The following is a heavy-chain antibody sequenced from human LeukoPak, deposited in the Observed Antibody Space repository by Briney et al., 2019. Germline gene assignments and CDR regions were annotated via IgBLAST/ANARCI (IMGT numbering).Heavy chain of an antibody. CDR2: INPNSGGT. Sequence: ASVKVSCKASGYTFTGYYMHWVRQAPGQGLEWMGWINPNSGGTNYAQKFQGRVTMTRDTSISTAYMELSRLRSDDTAVYYCAPFDREGFEYFQHWGQGTLVTVSS. J-gene: IGHJ1*01. CDR1: GYTFTGYY. D-gene: IGHD3-22*01. V-gene: IGHV1-2*02. CDR3: APFDREGFEYFQH.